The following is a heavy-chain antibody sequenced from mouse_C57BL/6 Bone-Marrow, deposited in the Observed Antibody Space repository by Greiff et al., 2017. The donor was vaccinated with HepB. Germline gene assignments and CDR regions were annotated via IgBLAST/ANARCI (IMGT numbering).Heavy chain of an antibody. D-gene: IGHD2-1*01. CDR2: ISYSGST. Sequence: EVQLQESGPGMVKPSPSLSLTCTVTGYSITSGYDWHWIRHFAGNKLEWMGYISYSGSTNYNSYLKSRISITPDTSKNHFFLKFNSVTTEDTATYYCARRGAYGNCAWFAYWGQGTLVTVSA. J-gene: IGHJ3*01. CDR1: GYSITSGYD. V-gene: IGHV3-1*01. CDR3: ARRGAYGNCAWFAY.